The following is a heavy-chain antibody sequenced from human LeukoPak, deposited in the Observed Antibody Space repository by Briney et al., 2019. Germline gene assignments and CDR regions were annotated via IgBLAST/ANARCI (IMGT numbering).Heavy chain of an antibody. CDR1: GFTFSSYG. CDR2: IKVDGRVE. J-gene: IGHJ4*02. Sequence: GGSLRLSCAASGFTFSSYGMSWVRQAPGKGVKGVANIKVDGRVEYYVASVKGRFTISRDNAKTSLYLQMNSLRADNTAVYYCGREVPGGATILDYWGEGTLVTVSS. CDR3: GREVPGGATILDY. V-gene: IGHV3-7*04. D-gene: IGHD1-26*01.